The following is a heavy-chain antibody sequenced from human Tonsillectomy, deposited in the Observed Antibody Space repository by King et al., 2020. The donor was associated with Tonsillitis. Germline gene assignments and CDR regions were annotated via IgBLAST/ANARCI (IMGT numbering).Heavy chain of an antibody. CDR1: GYSISSGSY. CDR3: ARGGSSFDY. Sequence: QLQESGPGLVKPSETLSLSCAVSGYSISSGSYWGWIRQPPGKGPEWIGSIYQSGSNFYNPSLKSRVTISVDTSKNQISLKLNSVTAADPAVYYCARGGSSFDYWGQGTLVTVSS. J-gene: IGHJ4*02. CDR2: IYQSGSN. V-gene: IGHV4-38-2*01. D-gene: IGHD1-26*01.